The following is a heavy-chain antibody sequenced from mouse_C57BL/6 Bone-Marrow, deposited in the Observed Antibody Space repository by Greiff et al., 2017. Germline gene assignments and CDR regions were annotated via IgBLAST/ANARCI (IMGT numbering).Heavy chain of an antibody. Sequence: QVQLQQPGAELVKPGASVKLSCKASGYTFTSYWMQWVKQRPGQGLEWIGEIDPSDSYTNYNQKFQGKATVTVDTSSSTAYMQLSSLTSEDSAVYYCARLDGYHWYFDVWGTGTTVTVSS. CDR2: IDPSDSYT. CDR1: GYTFTSYW. D-gene: IGHD2-3*01. CDR3: ARLDGYHWYFDV. J-gene: IGHJ1*03. V-gene: IGHV1-50*01.